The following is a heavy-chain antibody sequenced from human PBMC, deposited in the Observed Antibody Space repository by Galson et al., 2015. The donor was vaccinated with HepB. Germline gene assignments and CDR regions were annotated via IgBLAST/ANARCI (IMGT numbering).Heavy chain of an antibody. Sequence: ETLSLTCSVSGGSISNNRYFWGWIRQPPGKGLEWIGNIYYGGYTYYNPSLKSRVTISVDTSKNQFSLKLSSVTAADTAVYYCARQPPIAAAHIDYWGQGTLVTVSS. CDR1: GGSISNNRYF. V-gene: IGHV4-39*01. CDR2: IYYGGYT. J-gene: IGHJ4*02. D-gene: IGHD6-13*01. CDR3: ARQPPIAAAHIDY.